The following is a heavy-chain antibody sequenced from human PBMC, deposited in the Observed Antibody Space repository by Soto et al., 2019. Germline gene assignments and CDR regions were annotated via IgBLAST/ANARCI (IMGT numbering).Heavy chain of an antibody. CDR3: ARSKARHYYYYYGMDV. V-gene: IGHV3-13*01. Sequence: PGGSLRLSCAASGFTFSSYDMHWVRQATGKGLEWVSAIGTAGDTYYPGSVKGRFTISRENAKNSLYLQMNSLRAGDTAVYYCARSKARHYYYYYGMDVWGQGTTVTVSS. J-gene: IGHJ6*02. CDR1: GFTFSSYD. CDR2: IGTAGDT.